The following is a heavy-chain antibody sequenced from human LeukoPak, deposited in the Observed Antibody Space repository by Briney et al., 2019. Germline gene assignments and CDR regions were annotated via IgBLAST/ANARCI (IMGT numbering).Heavy chain of an antibody. CDR3: ARDRYYGMDV. CDR2: INSDGSST. Sequence: GGSLRLSCAASGITFSNYWMHWVRQAPGKGLVWVSRINSDGSSTRYADSVKGRFTISRDNAMNTLYLQMNSLRAEDTAVYYCARDRYYGMDVWGQGTTVTVSS. V-gene: IGHV3-74*01. CDR1: GITFSNYW. J-gene: IGHJ6*02.